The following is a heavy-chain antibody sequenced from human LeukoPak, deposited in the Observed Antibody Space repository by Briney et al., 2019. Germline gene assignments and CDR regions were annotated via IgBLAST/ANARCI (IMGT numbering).Heavy chain of an antibody. V-gene: IGHV4-30-2*01. Sequence: PSQTLSLTCALSGGSISSGGYSWSWIRQPPGKGLEWIGYIYHSGSTYYNPSLKSRVTISVDRSKNQFSLKLSSVTAADTAVYYCASYCSGGSCYPNDAFDIWGQGTMVTVSS. J-gene: IGHJ3*02. CDR1: GGSISSGGYS. CDR3: ASYCSGGSCYPNDAFDI. D-gene: IGHD2-15*01. CDR2: IYHSGST.